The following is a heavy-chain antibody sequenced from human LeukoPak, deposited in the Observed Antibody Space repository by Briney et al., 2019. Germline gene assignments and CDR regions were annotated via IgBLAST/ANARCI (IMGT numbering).Heavy chain of an antibody. V-gene: IGHV4-34*01. J-gene: IGHJ4*02. Sequence: SETLSLTCAVYGGSFSGYYWSWIRQPPGKGLEWIGEINHSGSTNYNPSLKSRVTISVDTSKNQFSPKLSSVTAADTAVYYCARRKVAAPVDSWGQGTLVTVSS. CDR3: ARRKVAAPVDS. CDR1: GGSFSGYY. D-gene: IGHD2-15*01. CDR2: INHSGST.